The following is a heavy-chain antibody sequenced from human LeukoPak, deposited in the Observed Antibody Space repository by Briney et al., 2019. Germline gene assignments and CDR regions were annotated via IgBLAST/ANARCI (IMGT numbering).Heavy chain of an antibody. V-gene: IGHV1-46*01. J-gene: IGHJ4*02. Sequence: ASVKVSCKTSGYTFTSYYMHWVRQAPGQGLERMGIINPSGGSTSYAQKFQGRVTMTRDTSTSTVYMELSSLRSEDTAVYYCASRYYYDSSTLHIWGQGTLVTVSS. CDR1: GYTFTSYY. D-gene: IGHD3-22*01. CDR3: ASRYYYDSSTLHI. CDR2: INPSGGST.